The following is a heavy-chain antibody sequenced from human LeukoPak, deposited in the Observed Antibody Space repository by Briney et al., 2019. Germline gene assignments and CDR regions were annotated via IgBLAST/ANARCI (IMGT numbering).Heavy chain of an antibody. J-gene: IGHJ4*02. V-gene: IGHV3-30*02. Sequence: GGSLRLSCAASGFTFSGYGMHWVRQAPGKGLEWVAFIRHDGTNDHYADSVQGRFTISRDNSKTTLYLEMNSLRAEDTAAYYCANLDWDTGFDYWGQGTLVTVSP. CDR3: ANLDWDTGFDY. CDR2: IRHDGTND. CDR1: GFTFSGYG. D-gene: IGHD3-9*01.